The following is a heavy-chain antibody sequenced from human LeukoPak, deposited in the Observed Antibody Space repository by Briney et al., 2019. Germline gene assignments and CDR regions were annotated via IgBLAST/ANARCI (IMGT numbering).Heavy chain of an antibody. J-gene: IGHJ4*02. Sequence: GGSLRLSCAASGFTFSNAWMSWVRQAPGKGLEWVGRIKSKTGGGTTDYAAPVKGRFTISRDDSKNTLYLQMNSLKTEDTAVCYCTTARGGSGSKTEDYFDYWGQGTLVTVSS. CDR1: GFTFSNAW. V-gene: IGHV3-15*01. CDR2: IKSKTGGGTT. CDR3: TTARGGSGSKTEDYFDY. D-gene: IGHD3-10*01.